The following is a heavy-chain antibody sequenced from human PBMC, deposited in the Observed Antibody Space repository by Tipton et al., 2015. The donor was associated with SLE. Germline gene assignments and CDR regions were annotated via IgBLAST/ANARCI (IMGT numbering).Heavy chain of an antibody. J-gene: IGHJ4*02. V-gene: IGHV4-39*07. D-gene: IGHD3-16*01. CDR3: ARRNWGWDY. CDR1: GGSISSGSYY. CDR2: INHSGST. Sequence: TLSLTCTVSGGSISSGSYYWSWIRQPPGKGLEWVGEINHSGSTNYNPSLKSRVTISVDTSKNQYSLKLSSVTAADTAVYYCARRNWGWDYWGQGTLVTVSS.